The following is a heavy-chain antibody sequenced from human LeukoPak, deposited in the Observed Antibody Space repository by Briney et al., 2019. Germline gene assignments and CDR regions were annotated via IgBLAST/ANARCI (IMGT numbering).Heavy chain of an antibody. J-gene: IGHJ6*03. Sequence: GGSLRLSCTASGFMFRDCGMHWVRQAPCKGLEWVSFIWNDGRSEHYADSVQGRFSVSRDNSDNTLYLHMTNLRPDDTAVYYCAKDPGATAWGYYMHVWGTGTTVTVSS. CDR2: IWNDGRSE. V-gene: IGHV3-30*02. CDR3: AKDPGATAWGYYMHV. D-gene: IGHD1-1*01. CDR1: GFMFRDCG.